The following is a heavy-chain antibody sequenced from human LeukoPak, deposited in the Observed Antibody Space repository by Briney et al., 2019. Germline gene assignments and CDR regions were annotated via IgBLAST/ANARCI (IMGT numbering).Heavy chain of an antibody. CDR3: TRDRHFGSANRLSYFDY. CDR1: GFTFSSYS. CDR2: ILFDGSKK. J-gene: IGHJ4*02. D-gene: IGHD1-14*01. V-gene: IGHV3-30*04. Sequence: GRSLRLSCAASGFTFSSYSMNWVRQAPGKGLEWVAAILFDGSKKYVADAVKGRFTISRDNSENSLYLQMNSLRGVDTAVYYCTRDRHFGSANRLSYFDYWGQGILVTVSS.